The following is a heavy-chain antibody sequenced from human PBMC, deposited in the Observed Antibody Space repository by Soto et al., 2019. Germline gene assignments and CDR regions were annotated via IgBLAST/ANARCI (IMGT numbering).Heavy chain of an antibody. CDR2: ISYDGSNK. Sequence: QVQLVESGGGVVQPGGSLRLSCAASEFTFSSYGMHWVRQAPDKGLEWVAVISYDGSNKYYADSVKGRFTSSRDNSKNTLYLPMNSLRTEDTGLYYGAKDLVSYAGHEAPLEHMDVWGQGTTVTVSS. D-gene: IGHD2-8*02. J-gene: IGHJ6*02. V-gene: IGHV3-30*18. CDR3: AKDLVSYAGHEAPLEHMDV. CDR1: EFTFSSYG.